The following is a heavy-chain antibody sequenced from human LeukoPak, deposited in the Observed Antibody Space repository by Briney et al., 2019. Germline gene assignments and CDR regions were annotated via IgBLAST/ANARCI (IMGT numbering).Heavy chain of an antibody. CDR1: GFTFRSYA. CDR2: ISGSGDTT. Sequence: GGSLRLSCAASGFTFRSYAMTWVRQAPGKGLEWVSGISGSGDTTYYADSVKGRFTISRDNSKNTLYLQMNSLRAEDTAVYYCAKRWFGELSAGFDPWGQGTLVTVSS. D-gene: IGHD3-10*01. CDR3: AKRWFGELSAGFDP. J-gene: IGHJ5*02. V-gene: IGHV3-23*01.